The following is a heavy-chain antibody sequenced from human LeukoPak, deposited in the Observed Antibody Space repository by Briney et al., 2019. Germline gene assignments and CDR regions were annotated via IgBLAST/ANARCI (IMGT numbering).Heavy chain of an antibody. CDR1: GFTVSSNY. Sequence: QPGGSLRLSCAASGFTVSSNYMRWVRQAPGKGLEWVSVIYSGGSTYYADSVKGRFTISRDNSKNTLYLQMNSLRAEDTAVYYCAREPVAGTSTPYYFDYWGQGTLVTVSS. V-gene: IGHV3-66*01. J-gene: IGHJ4*02. CDR2: IYSGGST. CDR3: AREPVAGTSTPYYFDY. D-gene: IGHD6-19*01.